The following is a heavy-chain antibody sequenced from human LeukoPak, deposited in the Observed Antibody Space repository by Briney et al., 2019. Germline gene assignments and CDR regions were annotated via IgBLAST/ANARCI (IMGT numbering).Heavy chain of an antibody. V-gene: IGHV1-18*04. CDR2: ISAYNGNT. J-gene: IGHJ4*02. Sequence: ASVKVSCKASGYTFTNYGISWVRQAPGQGLEWMGWISAYNGNTNYAQKFQGRVTMTAETSTSTAYMELRSLRSDDTAVYYCARDSITTVRGVIRGSSDFDYWGQGTPVTVSS. D-gene: IGHD3-10*01. CDR3: ARDSITTVRGVIRGSSDFDY. CDR1: GYTFTNYG.